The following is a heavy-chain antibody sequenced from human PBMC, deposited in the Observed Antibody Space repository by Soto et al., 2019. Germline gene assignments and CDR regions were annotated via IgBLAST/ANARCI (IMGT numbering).Heavy chain of an antibody. V-gene: IGHV1-18*01. CDR1: GYMFTTYG. D-gene: IGHD2-2*02. CDR3: ARERCSSTSCYKGPFYYYGLDV. Sequence: GASVKVSCKASGYMFTTYGISWVRQAPGQGLEWMGWISAYNGNTKYAQKLQGRVTMTTDTSTSTAYMELRSLRSDDTAAYYCARERCSSTSCYKGPFYYYGLDVWGQGTTVTVSS. CDR2: ISAYNGNT. J-gene: IGHJ6*02.